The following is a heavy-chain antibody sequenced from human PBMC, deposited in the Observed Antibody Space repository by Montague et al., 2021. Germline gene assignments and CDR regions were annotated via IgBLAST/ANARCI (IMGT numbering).Heavy chain of an antibody. CDR2: IYSSGST. D-gene: IGHD2-21*01. J-gene: IGHJ6*02. Sequence: SETLSLTCTVSGGSMEIYKWSWIRQPPGKGLEWIGYIYSSGSTNYNYISSLQSRVTISADTSQKQFSLKLRSVTAADTAVYYCARTSKFRENEGNYYYNALDVWGQGTTVTVSS. CDR3: ARTSKFRENEGNYYYNALDV. CDR1: GGSMEIYK. V-gene: IGHV4-4*08.